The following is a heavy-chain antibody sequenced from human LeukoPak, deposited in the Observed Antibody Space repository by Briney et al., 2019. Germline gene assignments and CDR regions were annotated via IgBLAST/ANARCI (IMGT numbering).Heavy chain of an antibody. V-gene: IGHV4-34*01. D-gene: IGHD4-17*01. CDR1: GGSFSGYY. CDR2: INHSGST. CDR3: ARGEEFGSGDYGVRWYFDL. J-gene: IGHJ2*01. Sequence: SETLSLTCAVYGGSFSGYYWSWIRQPPGKGLEWIGEINHSGSTNYNPSLKSRVTISVDTSKNQFSLKLSSVTAVDTAVYYCARGEEFGSGDYGVRWYFDLWGRGTLVTVSP.